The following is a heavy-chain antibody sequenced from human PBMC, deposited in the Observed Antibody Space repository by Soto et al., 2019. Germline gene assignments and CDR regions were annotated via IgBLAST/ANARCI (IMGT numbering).Heavy chain of an antibody. D-gene: IGHD3-10*01. V-gene: IGHV3-23*01. CDR3: AKAFVRGVVGGAVY. CDR1: GFTFSSYA. CDR2: ISGSGGST. Sequence: PGGSLRLSCAASGFTFSSYAMSWVRQAPGKGLEWVSAISGSGGSTYYADSVKGRFTISRDNSTNTLYLQLTTLTAEDTPVYYCAKAFVRGVVGGAVYWGQGTLVTVSS. J-gene: IGHJ4*02.